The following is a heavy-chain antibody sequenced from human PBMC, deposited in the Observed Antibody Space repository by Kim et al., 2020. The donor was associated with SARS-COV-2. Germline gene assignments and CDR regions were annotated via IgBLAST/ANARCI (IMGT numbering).Heavy chain of an antibody. CDR3: AKAQQPQYYYYAMDV. Sequence: GGSLRLSCAASGFTFSSYWMTWVRQAPGKGLEWVASIKQDGSEQYYVDSVKGRFTISRDNAKNSLHLQMNSLRAEDTAVYCCAKAQQPQYYYYAMDVWGQGTTVTVSS. D-gene: IGHD6-13*01. CDR1: GFTFSSYW. J-gene: IGHJ6*02. CDR2: IKQDGSEQ. V-gene: IGHV3-7*03.